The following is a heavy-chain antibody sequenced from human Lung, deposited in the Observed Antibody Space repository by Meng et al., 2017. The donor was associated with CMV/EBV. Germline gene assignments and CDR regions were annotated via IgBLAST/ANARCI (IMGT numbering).Heavy chain of an antibody. Sequence: SETLSLTCTVSGVSISNFYWGWIRQPPGGGLEWLGNVYSSGSTNYNPSLKSRVTMSVDTSRSQFSLNLTSVTAADTATYFCARGRGDDLWSGFYYYFDNWXQGALVXVSS. CDR1: GVSISNFY. V-gene: IGHV4-59*01. D-gene: IGHD3-3*01. CDR3: ARGRGDDLWSGFYYYFDN. J-gene: IGHJ4*02. CDR2: VYSSGST.